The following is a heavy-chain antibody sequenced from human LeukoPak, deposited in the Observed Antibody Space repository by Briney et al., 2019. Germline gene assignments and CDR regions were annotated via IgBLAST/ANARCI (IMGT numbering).Heavy chain of an antibody. CDR2: IWYDGSNK. CDR1: GFTFSSYG. Sequence: GRSLRLSCAASGFTFSSYGMHWVRRAPGKGLEWVAVIWYDGSNKYYADSVKGRFTISRDNSKNTLYLQMNSLRAEDTAVYYCARACESRDVVPAAADYWGQGTLVTVSS. D-gene: IGHD2-2*01. CDR3: ARACESRDVVPAAADY. V-gene: IGHV3-33*01. J-gene: IGHJ4*02.